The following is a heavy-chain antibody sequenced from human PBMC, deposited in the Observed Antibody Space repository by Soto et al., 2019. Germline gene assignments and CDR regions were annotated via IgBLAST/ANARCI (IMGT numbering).Heavy chain of an antibody. J-gene: IGHJ4*02. CDR1: GFTFDDYA. V-gene: IGHV3-9*01. D-gene: IGHD6-13*01. Sequence: GGSLRLSCAASGFTFDDYAMHWVRQAPGKGLEWVSGISWNSGSIGYADSVKGRFTISRDNAKNSLYLQMNSLRAEDTALYYCAKDKERVGYSSSWYLGYFDYWGQGTLVTVSS. CDR2: ISWNSGSI. CDR3: AKDKERVGYSSSWYLGYFDY.